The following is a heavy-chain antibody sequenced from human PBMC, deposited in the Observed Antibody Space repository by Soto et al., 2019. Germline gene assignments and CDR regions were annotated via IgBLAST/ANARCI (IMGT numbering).Heavy chain of an antibody. CDR3: ARRGIAVAGTYYYYGMDV. V-gene: IGHV5-10-1*01. D-gene: IGHD6-19*01. CDR2: IDPSDSYT. J-gene: IGHJ6*02. Sequence: GESLKISFKGSGYSFTSYWISWVRQMPVKGLEWMGRIDPSDSYTNYSPSFQGNVTISADKSISTAYLQWSSLKASDTAMYYCARRGIAVAGTYYYYGMDVWGQGTTVTVSS. CDR1: GYSFTSYW.